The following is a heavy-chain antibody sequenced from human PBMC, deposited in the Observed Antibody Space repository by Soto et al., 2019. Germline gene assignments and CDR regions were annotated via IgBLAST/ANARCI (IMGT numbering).Heavy chain of an antibody. Sequence: QVRLVESGGDLVKPGGSLRLSCVGSGFIFGDYAMGWIRQAPGKGLEWISYISLSGYVTFDADSVKGRFTFSRDNAKNSIYVEMNSLTLGDTAVYYCVRWWNGFDYWGQGTLVTVSS. CDR1: GFIFGDYA. V-gene: IGHV3-11*01. CDR3: VRWWNGFDY. J-gene: IGHJ4*02. CDR2: ISLSGYVT. D-gene: IGHD1-1*01.